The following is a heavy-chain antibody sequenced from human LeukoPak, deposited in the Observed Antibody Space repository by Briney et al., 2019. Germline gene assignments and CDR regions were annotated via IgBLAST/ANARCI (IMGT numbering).Heavy chain of an antibody. CDR1: GGSISSSY. V-gene: IGHV4-59*08. D-gene: IGHD3-10*01. Sequence: PSETLSLTCTVSGGSISSSYWSWIRQPPGKGLEWIGYIYYSGSTNYNPSLKSRVTISVDTSKNHFSLKLSSVTAADTAVYYCARHLSRFGELFPDAFDIWGQGTMVTVSS. J-gene: IGHJ3*02. CDR2: IYYSGST. CDR3: ARHLSRFGELFPDAFDI.